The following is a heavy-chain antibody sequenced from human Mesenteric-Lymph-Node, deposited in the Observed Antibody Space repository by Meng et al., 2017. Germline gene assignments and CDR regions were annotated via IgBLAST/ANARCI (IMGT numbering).Heavy chain of an antibody. Sequence: SLKISCASSGFTFSSYAMHWVRQAPGKGLEWVAVISYDGSNKYYADSVKGGFTISRDNSKNTLYLQMNSLRAEDTAVYYCARGSILRGGMDVWGQGTTVTVSS. CDR3: ARGSILRGGMDV. D-gene: IGHD3-10*01. V-gene: IGHV3-30*04. J-gene: IGHJ6*02. CDR1: GFTFSSYA. CDR2: ISYDGSNK.